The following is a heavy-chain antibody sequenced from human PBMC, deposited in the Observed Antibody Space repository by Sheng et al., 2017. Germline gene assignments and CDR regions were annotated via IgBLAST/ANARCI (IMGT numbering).Heavy chain of an antibody. CDR2: TYSDGST. V-gene: IGHV3-53*02. CDR3: ARPRARKDGVDV. CDR1: GFTVNTNY. Sequence: EVQLVETGGGLIPALGGPLRLSCVASGFTVNTNYIIWVRQAPGKGLEWVSSTYSDGSTYQADSVKGRSTISRDSSKSTVYLQMNSLRVEDTAVYYCARPRARKDGVDVWGPGTTVTVSS. J-gene: IGHJ6*02.